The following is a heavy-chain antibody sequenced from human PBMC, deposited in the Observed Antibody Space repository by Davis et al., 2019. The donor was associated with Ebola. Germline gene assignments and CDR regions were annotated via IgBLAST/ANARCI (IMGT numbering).Heavy chain of an antibody. CDR1: GYSFSNYW. V-gene: IGHV5-51*01. D-gene: IGHD6-6*01. CDR2: IYPGDSDT. Sequence: GESLKISCKGSGYSFSNYWVGWVRQMPGKGLEWMGIIYPGDSDTRYSPSFQGQVTISADKSISTAYLQWSSLKASDTAMYYCARWGIAARLPYYYYYGMDVWGQGTTVTVSS. CDR3: ARWGIAARLPYYYYYGMDV. J-gene: IGHJ6*02.